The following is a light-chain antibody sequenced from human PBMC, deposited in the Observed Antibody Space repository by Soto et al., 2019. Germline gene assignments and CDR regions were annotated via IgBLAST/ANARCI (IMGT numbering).Light chain of an antibody. V-gene: IGKV3-15*01. CDR3: HHYHNWPMT. Sequence: EIVMTQSPATLSVSPGQRATLSCRASESVSSHLAWYQQKPGRAPRLLIYDSSTSATGIPARFSGSESGTEFTLTISSLQSEDFAVYYCHHYHNWPMTFGQGTRLEIK. CDR1: ESVSSH. CDR2: DSS. J-gene: IGKJ5*01.